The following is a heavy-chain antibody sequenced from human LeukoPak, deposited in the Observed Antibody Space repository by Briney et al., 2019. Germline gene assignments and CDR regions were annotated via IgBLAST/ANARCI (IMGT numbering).Heavy chain of an antibody. V-gene: IGHV3-53*01. D-gene: IGHD6-19*01. CDR2: INSGGST. J-gene: IGHJ4*02. CDR1: GFTFSSYW. Sequence: GGSLRLSCAASGFTFSSYWMSWVRQAPGKGLEWVSLINSGGSTYYADSVKGRFTISRDNSKNTLYLQMNSLRAEDTAVYYCARVTSDTSGWYHFDYWGQGTLVTVSS. CDR3: ARVTSDTSGWYHFDY.